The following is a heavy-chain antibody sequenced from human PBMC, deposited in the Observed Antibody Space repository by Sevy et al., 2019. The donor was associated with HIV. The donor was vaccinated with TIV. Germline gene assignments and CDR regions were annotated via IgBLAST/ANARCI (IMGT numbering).Heavy chain of an antibody. J-gene: IGHJ5*02. Sequence: SETLSLTCTVSGGSIRSVNWWHWVRQPPGKGLEWIGEIYHSGSSNYNPSLTSRVTISVDNSKNQFSLKLSSVTAADTAVYYCARGGETPRGFDPWGQGTLVTVSS. D-gene: IGHD3-16*01. CDR2: IYHSGSS. CDR3: ARGGETPRGFDP. CDR1: GGSIRSVNW. V-gene: IGHV4-4*02.